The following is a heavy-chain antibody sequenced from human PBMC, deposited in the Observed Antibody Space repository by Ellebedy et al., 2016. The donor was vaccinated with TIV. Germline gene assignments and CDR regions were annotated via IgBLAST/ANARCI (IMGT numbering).Heavy chain of an antibody. CDR2: IYDSGST. Sequence: SETLSLTCTVSGGSTTTYYWSWIRQPPGKGLEWIGSIYDSGSTNYNPSLKSRVTISIDTSKNQFSLRLSSVTAADTAVYYCARLDTALVTVEDYYYFMDVWGKGTTVTVS. J-gene: IGHJ6*03. CDR1: GGSTTTYY. D-gene: IGHD5-18*01. V-gene: IGHV4-59*01. CDR3: ARLDTALVTVEDYYYFMDV.